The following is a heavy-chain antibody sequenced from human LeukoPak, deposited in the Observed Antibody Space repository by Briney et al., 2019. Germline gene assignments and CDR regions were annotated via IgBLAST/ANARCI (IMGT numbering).Heavy chain of an antibody. V-gene: IGHV4-39*07. CDR3: ARMTPNY. CDR2: INHSGST. Sequence: ASETLSLTCTVSSGSISSSSHYWSWIRQPPGKGLEWIGEINHSGSTNYNPSLKSRVTISVDTSKNQFSLKLSSVIAADTAVYYCARMTPNYWGQGTLVTISS. J-gene: IGHJ4*02. CDR1: SGSISSSSHY.